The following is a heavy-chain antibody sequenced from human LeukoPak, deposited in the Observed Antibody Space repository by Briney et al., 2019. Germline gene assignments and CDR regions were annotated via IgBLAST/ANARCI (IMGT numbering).Heavy chain of an antibody. CDR1: GFTFGDYA. J-gene: IGHJ5*02. D-gene: IGHD6-25*01. Sequence: GRSLRLSCTASGFTFGDYAMSWVRQAPGKGLEWVSFIRSKAYGGTTEYAASVKGRFTSSRDDSKSIAYLQMNSLKTEDTAVYYCTRLPYPGISTAGRFDPWGQGTLVTVSS. V-gene: IGHV3-49*04. CDR3: TRLPYPGISTAGRFDP. CDR2: IRSKAYGGTT.